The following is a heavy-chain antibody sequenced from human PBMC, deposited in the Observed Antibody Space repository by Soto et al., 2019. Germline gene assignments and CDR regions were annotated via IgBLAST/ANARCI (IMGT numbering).Heavy chain of an antibody. CDR3: ARDGTYYYDSSGYYPS. D-gene: IGHD3-22*01. V-gene: IGHV3-48*04. J-gene: IGHJ6*02. CDR2: ISSSSSTI. CDR1: GFTFSSYS. Sequence: HPGGSLRLSCAASGFTFSSYSMNWVRQAPGKGLEWVSYISSSSSTIYYADSVKGRFTISRDNAKNSLYLQMNSLRAEDTAVYYCARDGTYYYDSSGYYPSWGQGTTVTVSS.